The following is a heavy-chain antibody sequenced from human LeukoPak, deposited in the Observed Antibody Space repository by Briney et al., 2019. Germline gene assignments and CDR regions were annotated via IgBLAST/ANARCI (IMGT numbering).Heavy chain of an antibody. CDR1: GSTFTSYG. Sequence: GASVKVSCKASGSTFTSYGISWVRQAPGQGLEWMGWISAYNGNTNYAQKLQGRVTMTTDTSTSTAYMELRSLRSDDTAVYYCARDKGSYYRTDDAFDIWGQGTMVTVSS. CDR2: ISAYNGNT. J-gene: IGHJ3*02. D-gene: IGHD1-26*01. CDR3: ARDKGSYYRTDDAFDI. V-gene: IGHV1-18*01.